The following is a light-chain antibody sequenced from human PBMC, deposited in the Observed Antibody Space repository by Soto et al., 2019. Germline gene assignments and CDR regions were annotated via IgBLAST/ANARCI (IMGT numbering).Light chain of an antibody. CDR1: QSVSNNY. V-gene: IGKV3-20*01. CDR3: QQYGRT. Sequence: EIVLTQSTGTLSLSPGERSTLSCRASQSVSNNYLAWYQQKPGQAPRLLIYGASSRATGIPDRFSGSGSGTDFTLTIDGLEPEDFAVYYCQQYGRTFGPGTKVDIK. J-gene: IGKJ3*01. CDR2: GAS.